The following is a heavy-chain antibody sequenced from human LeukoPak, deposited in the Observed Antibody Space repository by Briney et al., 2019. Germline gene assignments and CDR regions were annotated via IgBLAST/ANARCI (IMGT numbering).Heavy chain of an antibody. CDR1: GFTFGDYA. CDR2: IRSKAYGGTT. V-gene: IGHV3-49*04. CDR3: TSCSSISCYTFDFDY. Sequence: GGSLRLSCTASGFTFGDYAMSWVRQAPGKGLEWVGFIRSKAYGGTTEYAASVKGRSTISRDDFKSIAYLQMNSLNTEDTAVYYCTSCSSISCYTFDFDYWGQGTLVTVSS. J-gene: IGHJ4*02. D-gene: IGHD2-2*02.